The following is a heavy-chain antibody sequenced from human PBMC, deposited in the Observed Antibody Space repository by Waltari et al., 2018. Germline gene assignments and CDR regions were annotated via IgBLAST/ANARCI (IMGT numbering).Heavy chain of an antibody. CDR1: GDSISSGYY. V-gene: IGHV4-38-2*01. CDR3: ARQVTPYFDAVDI. D-gene: IGHD2-21*02. J-gene: IGHJ3*02. CDR2: IYHSGST. Sequence: QMQLQESGPGLVKPSETLSLTCAVSGDSISSGYYWGWIRQPPGKGLEWIGSIYHSGSTYYNPSLKSRVTISVDTSKNQFSLKLSSVTAADTAVYYCARQVTPYFDAVDIWGQGTMVTVSS.